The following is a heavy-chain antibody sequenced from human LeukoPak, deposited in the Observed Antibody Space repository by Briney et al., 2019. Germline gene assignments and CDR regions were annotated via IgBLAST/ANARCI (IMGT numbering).Heavy chain of an antibody. D-gene: IGHD2-15*01. CDR1: GYSINNYW. V-gene: IGHV5-51*01. CDR2: IYPADSDI. Sequence: GESLKISRKGSGYSINNYWIGWVRQMPGKGLEWMGIIYPADSDIRYSPSFQGQVTISADKSISTAYLQWSSLKASDTAMYYCARQEYCSGGSCYTWFDPWGQGTLVTVSS. J-gene: IGHJ5*02. CDR3: ARQEYCSGGSCYTWFDP.